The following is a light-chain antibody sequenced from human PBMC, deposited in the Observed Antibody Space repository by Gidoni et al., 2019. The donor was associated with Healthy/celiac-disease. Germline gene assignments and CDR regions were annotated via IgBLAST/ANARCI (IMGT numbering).Light chain of an antibody. CDR2: GAS. CDR3: QQYNNWPPFT. CDR1: QSVNSN. J-gene: IGKJ3*01. V-gene: IGKV3-15*01. Sequence: EIVMTQSPATLSVSPGERANLSCRASQSVNSNLAWYQQKPGQAPRLLIYGASTRATGIPARFSGSGSGTEFTLTISSLQSEDFAVYYCQQYNNWPPFTFGPGTKVDIK.